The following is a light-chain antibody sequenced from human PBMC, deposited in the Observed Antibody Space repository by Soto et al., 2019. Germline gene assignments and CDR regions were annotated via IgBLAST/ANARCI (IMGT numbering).Light chain of an antibody. Sequence: ETVMAQSPDTLSVSPGESATRSCRAIQDVSTNLAWFHHKPGQTPRLVLYGASKRATGIPARFSGSGSGRHFTLTISSLQSEDFGVYYCQHYNNWPPYSFGQGTKVDIK. CDR1: QDVSTN. V-gene: IGKV3-15*01. CDR2: GAS. CDR3: QHYNNWPPYS. J-gene: IGKJ2*03.